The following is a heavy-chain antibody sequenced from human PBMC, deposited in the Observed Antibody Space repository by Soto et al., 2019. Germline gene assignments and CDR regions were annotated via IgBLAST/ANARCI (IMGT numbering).Heavy chain of an antibody. J-gene: IGHJ6*03. V-gene: IGHV4-34*01. CDR3: ARGRPIAARAFYYYYYYYMDV. Sequence: SETLSLTCAVYGGSFSGYYWSWIRQPPGKGLEWIGEINHSGSTNYNPSLKSRVTISVDTSKNQFSLKLSSVTAADTAVYYCARGRPIAARAFYYYYYYYMDVWG. CDR1: GGSFSGYY. D-gene: IGHD6-6*01. CDR2: INHSGST.